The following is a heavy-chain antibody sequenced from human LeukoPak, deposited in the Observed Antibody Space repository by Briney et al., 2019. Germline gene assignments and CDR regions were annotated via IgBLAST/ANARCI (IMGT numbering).Heavy chain of an antibody. CDR1: GFTFNRFY. CDR2: ISSNGATT. J-gene: IGHJ4*02. V-gene: IGHV3-64*04. D-gene: IGHD4-17*01. Sequence: GVLRLSCSASGFTFNRFYLHWVRQAPGKGLEFVSHISSNGATTYYADSVKGRFTISRDNSKNTLYLQMNSLRAEDTAVYYCAKGSDYGGPRVADYWGQGTLVTVSS. CDR3: AKGSDYGGPRVADY.